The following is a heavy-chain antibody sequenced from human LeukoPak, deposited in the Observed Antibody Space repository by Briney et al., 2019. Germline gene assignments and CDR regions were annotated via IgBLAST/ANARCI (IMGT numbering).Heavy chain of an antibody. CDR2: VSAEGSNK. CDR1: GFTFSEYG. V-gene: IGHV3-30*18. CDR3: AKGGVSDIGSWYGDYFDY. Sequence: PGGSLRLSCGAAGFTFSEYGMHGVPQARGKGLEWGAVVSAEGSNKQYADSVKGRFTISRDNSKNTLYLQLNSLRSEDTAVYYCAKGGVSDIGSWYGDYFDYWGQGTLVTVPS. J-gene: IGHJ4*02. D-gene: IGHD6-13*01.